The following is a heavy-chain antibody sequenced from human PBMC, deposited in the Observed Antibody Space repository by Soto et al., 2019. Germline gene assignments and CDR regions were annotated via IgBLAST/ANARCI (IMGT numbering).Heavy chain of an antibody. Sequence: QVQLQEAGPGLVKPSQTLSLTCTVSGGSISSGGYYWSWIRQHPGKGLAWIGYIYYSGSTYYNPSLKRRVTISVDTSQIQFSLKLSSVTAADTAVYYCARRAGTIVPHRTLYYYYGMDVWGQGTTVTVSS. V-gene: IGHV4-31*03. CDR2: IYYSGST. J-gene: IGHJ6*02. CDR3: ARRAGTIVPHRTLYYYYGMDV. CDR1: GGSISSGGYY. D-gene: IGHD2-2*01.